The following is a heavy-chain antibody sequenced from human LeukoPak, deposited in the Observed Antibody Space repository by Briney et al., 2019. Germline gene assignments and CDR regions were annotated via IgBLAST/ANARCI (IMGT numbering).Heavy chain of an antibody. CDR2: IIPIFGTA. J-gene: IGHJ4*02. CDR3: ARLADYYDSSGYYFDY. D-gene: IGHD3-22*01. CDR1: GGTFSSYA. Sequence: SVKVSCKASGGTFSSYAISWVRQAPGQGLEWMGGIIPIFGTANYAQKFQGRVTITTDESTSTAYMELSSLRSEDTAVYYCARLADYYDSSGYYFDYWGQGTLVTVSS. V-gene: IGHV1-69*05.